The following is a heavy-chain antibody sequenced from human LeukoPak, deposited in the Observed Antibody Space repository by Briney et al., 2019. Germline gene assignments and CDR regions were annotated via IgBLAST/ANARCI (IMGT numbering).Heavy chain of an antibody. J-gene: IGHJ1*01. CDR3: ARGTDSSSWFVSQH. D-gene: IGHD6-13*01. CDR1: GGSISSYY. Sequence: SETLSLTCTVSGGSISSYYWSWIRQPAGKGLEWIGRIYTSGSTNYNPSLKSRVTMSVDTSKNQFSLKLSSVTAADTAVYYCARGTDSSSWFVSQHWGQGTLVTVSS. CDR2: IYTSGST. V-gene: IGHV4-4*07.